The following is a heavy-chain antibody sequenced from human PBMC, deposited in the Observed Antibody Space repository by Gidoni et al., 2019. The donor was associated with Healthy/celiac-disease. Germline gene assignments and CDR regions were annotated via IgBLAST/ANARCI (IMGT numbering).Heavy chain of an antibody. Sequence: QVQLVQSGAEVKKPGASVKVSCKASGYTFTSYYMHWVRQAPGQGLEWMGIINPSGGSTSYAQKFQGRVTMTRDTSTSTVYMELSSLRSEDTAVYYCMVPLGGSGYGYGMDVWGQGTTVTVSS. CDR2: INPSGGST. CDR3: MVPLGGSGYGYGMDV. V-gene: IGHV1-46*01. CDR1: GYTFTSYY. J-gene: IGHJ6*02. D-gene: IGHD3-22*01.